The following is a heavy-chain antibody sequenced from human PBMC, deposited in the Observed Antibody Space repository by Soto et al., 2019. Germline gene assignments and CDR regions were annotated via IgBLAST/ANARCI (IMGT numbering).Heavy chain of an antibody. D-gene: IGHD3-10*01. CDR2: ISYDGSNK. CDR1: GFTFSSYA. CDR3: ARPQQGVLLWFGELSGWFDP. Sequence: QVQLVESGGGVVQPGRSLRLSCAASGFTFSSYAMHWVRQAPGKGLEWVAVISYDGSNKYYADSVKGRFTISRDNSKNTLYLQMNSLRADDTAVYYCARPQQGVLLWFGELSGWFDPWGQGTLVTVSS. V-gene: IGHV3-30-3*01. J-gene: IGHJ5*02.